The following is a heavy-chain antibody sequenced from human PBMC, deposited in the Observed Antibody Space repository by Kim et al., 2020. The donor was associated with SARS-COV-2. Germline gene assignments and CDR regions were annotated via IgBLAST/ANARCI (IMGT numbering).Heavy chain of an antibody. J-gene: IGHJ1*01. Sequence: SETLSLTCAVYGGSFSGYYWSWIRQPPGKGLEWIGEINHSGSTNYNPSLKSRVTISVDTSKNQFSLKLSSVTAADTAVYYCARGRMYYDFWSGYGQYFQHWGQGTLVTVSS. V-gene: IGHV4-34*01. CDR2: INHSGST. CDR3: ARGRMYYDFWSGYGQYFQH. CDR1: GGSFSGYY. D-gene: IGHD3-3*01.